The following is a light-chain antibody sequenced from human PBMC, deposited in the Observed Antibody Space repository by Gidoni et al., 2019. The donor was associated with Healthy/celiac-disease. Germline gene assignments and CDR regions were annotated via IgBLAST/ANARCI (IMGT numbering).Light chain of an antibody. CDR3: QQYGSSPRT. Sequence: EIVLTQSPGTLSLSPGERATLSCRASQSVSSSYLAWYQQKPGQAPRLLIYGASSRATGIPDRFSGSGPGTDFTLTISRLEPEDFSVYYCQQYGSSPRTFXXXTKVEIK. J-gene: IGKJ1*01. V-gene: IGKV3-20*01. CDR2: GAS. CDR1: QSVSSSY.